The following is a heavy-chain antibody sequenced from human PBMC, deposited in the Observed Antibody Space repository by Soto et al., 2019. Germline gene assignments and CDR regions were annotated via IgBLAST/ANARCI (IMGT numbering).Heavy chain of an antibody. V-gene: IGHV1-18*04. D-gene: IGHD4-17*01. CDR3: ARGGSFYGDYHTFDY. J-gene: IGHJ4*02. Sequence: GASVKVSCKASGYTFTSYGISWVRQAPGRGLEWMGWIGAYNGNTNYAQKLQGRVTMTTDTSTSTAYMELRSLRSDDTAVYYCARGGSFYGDYHTFDYWGQGTPVTVSS. CDR2: IGAYNGNT. CDR1: GYTFTSYG.